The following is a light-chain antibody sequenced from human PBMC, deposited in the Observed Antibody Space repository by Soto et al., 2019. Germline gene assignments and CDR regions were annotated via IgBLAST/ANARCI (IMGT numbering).Light chain of an antibody. CDR3: CSYAGSKSLV. V-gene: IGLV2-23*02. CDR1: SADVGNYNL. Sequence: QSVLTQPASVSGSPGQSITISCTGTSADVGNYNLVSWYQQHPGNTPKVMIYAVSKRPSGVSNRFSGSKSGNTASLTISGLQAEDEAEYYCCSYAGSKSLVLGGGTKLTVL. J-gene: IGLJ2*01. CDR2: AVS.